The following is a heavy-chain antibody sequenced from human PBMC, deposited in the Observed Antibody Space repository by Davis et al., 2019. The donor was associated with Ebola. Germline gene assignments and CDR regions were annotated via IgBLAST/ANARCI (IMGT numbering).Heavy chain of an antibody. D-gene: IGHD3-3*01. J-gene: IGHJ3*02. CDR2: IYYSGST. CDR3: ARRDRSYYDFWSGPSLDAFDI. CDR1: GGSISSGDYY. V-gene: IGHV4-30-4*01. Sequence: SETLSLTCTVSGGSISSGDYYWSWIRQPPGKGLEWIGYIYYSGSTYYNLSLKSRVTISVDTSKNQFSLKLSSVTAADTAVYYCARRDRSYYDFWSGPSLDAFDIWGQGTMVTVSS.